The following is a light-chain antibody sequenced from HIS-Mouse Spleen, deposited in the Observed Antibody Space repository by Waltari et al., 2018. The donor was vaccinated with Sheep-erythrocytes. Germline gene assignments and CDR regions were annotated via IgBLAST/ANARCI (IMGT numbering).Light chain of an antibody. CDR3: AAWDDSLNGRV. CDR2: SNN. V-gene: IGLV1-44*01. CDR1: SSNIGSNT. J-gene: IGLJ2*01. Sequence: QSVLTQPPSASGTPGQRVTISCSGSSSNIGSNTVNWYQKLPGTAPKLLIYSNNQRPSGFPDRCSGSKSGTSASLAISGLQSEDEADYYCAAWDDSLNGRVFGGGTKLTVL.